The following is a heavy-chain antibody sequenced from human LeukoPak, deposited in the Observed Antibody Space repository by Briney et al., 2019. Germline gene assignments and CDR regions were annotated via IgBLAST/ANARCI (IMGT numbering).Heavy chain of an antibody. V-gene: IGHV3-23*01. Sequence: PGGSLRLSCVASGFIVSNNYLNWVRQAPGKGLEWVSTISGSADSTNFADSVKGRFTISRDNSKNTLFLQMSSLRAEDTAIYYCAKRGGSESYFRAFDIWGQGTMVTVSS. CDR2: ISGSADST. D-gene: IGHD2/OR15-2a*01. CDR1: GFIVSNNY. J-gene: IGHJ3*02. CDR3: AKRGGSESYFRAFDI.